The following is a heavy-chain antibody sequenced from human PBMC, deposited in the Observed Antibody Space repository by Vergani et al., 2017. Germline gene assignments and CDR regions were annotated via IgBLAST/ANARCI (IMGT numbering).Heavy chain of an antibody. CDR3: AREGFYDYVWGSYRLRGGYYFDY. D-gene: IGHD3-16*02. CDR1: GYTFTSYA. V-gene: IGHV1-3*01. J-gene: IGHJ4*02. Sequence: QVQLVQSGAEVKKPGASVKVSCKASGYTFTSYAMHWVRQAPGQRFEWMGWINAGNGNTKYSQKFQGRVTITRDTSASTAYMELSSLRSEDTAVYYCAREGFYDYVWGSYRLRGGYYFDYWGQGTLVTVSS. CDR2: INAGNGNT.